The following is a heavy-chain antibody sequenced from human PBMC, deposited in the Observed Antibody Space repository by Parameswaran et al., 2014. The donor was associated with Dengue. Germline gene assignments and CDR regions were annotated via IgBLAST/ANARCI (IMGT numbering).Heavy chain of an antibody. CDR2: IIPIFGTA. CDR3: ARGACGGDCYSWGDAFDI. D-gene: IGHD2-21*02. Sequence: WVRQAPGQGLEWMGGIIPIFGTANYAQKFQGRVTITADESTSTAYMELSSLRSEDTAVYYCARGACGGDCYSWGDAFDIWGQGTMVTVSS. V-gene: IGHV1-69*01. J-gene: IGHJ3*02.